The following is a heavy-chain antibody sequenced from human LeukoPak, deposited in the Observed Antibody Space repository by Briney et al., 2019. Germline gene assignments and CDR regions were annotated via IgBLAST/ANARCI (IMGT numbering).Heavy chain of an antibody. D-gene: IGHD6-13*01. CDR2: ISSSSSYI. CDR3: ARAYRYSSSWNYGMDV. CDR1: GFTFSSYS. Sequence: GGSLRLSCAASGFTFSSYSMNWVRQAPGKGLEWVSSISSSSSYIYYADSVKGRFTISRDNAKNSLYLQMNSLRAEDTAVYYCARAYRYSSSWNYGMDVWGQGTTVTVSS. J-gene: IGHJ6*02. V-gene: IGHV3-21*01.